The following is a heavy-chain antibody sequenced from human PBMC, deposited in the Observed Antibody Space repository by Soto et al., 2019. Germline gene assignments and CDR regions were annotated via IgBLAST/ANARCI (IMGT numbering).Heavy chain of an antibody. J-gene: IGHJ5*02. CDR1: GGTFSSYA. CDR2: IIPIFGTA. CDR3: ARGTTYYYDSSGYP. V-gene: IGHV1-69*13. Sequence: ASVNVSCKASGGTFSSYAISWVRQAPGQGLEWMGGIIPIFGTANYAQKFQGRVTITADESTSTAYMELSSLRSEDTAVYYCARGTTYYYDSSGYPWGQGTVVTVSS. D-gene: IGHD3-22*01.